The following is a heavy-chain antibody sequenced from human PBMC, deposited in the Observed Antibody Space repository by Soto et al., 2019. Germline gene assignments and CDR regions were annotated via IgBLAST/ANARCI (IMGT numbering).Heavy chain of an antibody. V-gene: IGHV3-7*02. CDR1: GFTFSSRW. Sequence: EVQLVESGGGLVQPGGSLRLSCEASGFTFSSRWMTWVRQGPGKGLAWVANIKQDENGKDYVDSVKGRFTISRDNAKNSLYLQMNSLRAEDTAVYYCATPDGPAAAGLVLDFWGQGTLVTVSS. CDR3: ATPDGPAAAGLVLDF. CDR2: IKQDENGK. J-gene: IGHJ4*02. D-gene: IGHD6-13*01.